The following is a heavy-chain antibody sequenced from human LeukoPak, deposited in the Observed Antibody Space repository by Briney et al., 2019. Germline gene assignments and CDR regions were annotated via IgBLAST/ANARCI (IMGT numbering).Heavy chain of an antibody. CDR1: GASIISDTYY. Sequence: SETLSLTCTVSGASIISDTYYWGWIRQPPGRGLEWIGSIYYSGSTYYSPSLKSRVTMSVDTSTNQFSLKLISVTAADTALYYCARNFYASSGYYLDDFYFDFWGQGTLSPSPQ. J-gene: IGHJ4*02. D-gene: IGHD3-22*01. V-gene: IGHV4-39*07. CDR2: IYYSGST. CDR3: ARNFYASSGYYLDDFYFDF.